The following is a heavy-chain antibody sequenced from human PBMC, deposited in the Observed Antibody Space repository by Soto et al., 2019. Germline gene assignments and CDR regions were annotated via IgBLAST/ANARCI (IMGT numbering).Heavy chain of an antibody. CDR1: GGSFSGYY. CDR3: PRPMATRPEAYFFY. V-gene: IGHV4-34*01. J-gene: IGHJ4*01. Sequence: PSETLSLTCAVYGGSFSGYYWSWIRQPPGKGLEWIGEINHSVSTNYNPSLKSRVTISVDTSKNQFSLKLSSVTAAVTAVYYCPRPMATRPEAYFFYWGHGTRVTVSS. D-gene: IGHD5-12*01. CDR2: INHSVST.